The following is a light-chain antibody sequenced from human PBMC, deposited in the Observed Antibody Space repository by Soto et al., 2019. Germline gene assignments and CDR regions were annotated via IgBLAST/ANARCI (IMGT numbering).Light chain of an antibody. J-gene: IGLJ2*01. V-gene: IGLV1-44*01. CDR2: DSN. Sequence: QSVLTQPPSASGTPGQRVTISCSGSSSNIGSNAVNWYQHLPGTAPKLLMYDSNQRPSGVPDRFSGSKSGTSASLAISGLQSEDEADYYCAAWDDSLNGVLFGGGTKLTVL. CDR1: SSNIGSNA. CDR3: AAWDDSLNGVL.